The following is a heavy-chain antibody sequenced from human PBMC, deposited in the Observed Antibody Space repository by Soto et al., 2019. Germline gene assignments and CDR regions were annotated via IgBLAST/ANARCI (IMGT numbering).Heavy chain of an antibody. Sequence: QVQLQQWGAGLLKPSETLSLTCAVYGGSFSGYYWSWIRQPPGKGLEWIGEINHSGSTNYNPSLKRRVTISVDTSKNQFSLKLSSVTAADTAVYYCARLVLLHTNYFDYWGQGTLVTVSS. V-gene: IGHV4-34*01. CDR3: ARLVLLHTNYFDY. J-gene: IGHJ4*02. D-gene: IGHD3-22*01. CDR1: GGSFSGYY. CDR2: INHSGST.